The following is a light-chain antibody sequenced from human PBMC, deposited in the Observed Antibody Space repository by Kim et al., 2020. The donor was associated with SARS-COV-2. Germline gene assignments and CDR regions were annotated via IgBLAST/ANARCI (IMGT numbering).Light chain of an antibody. V-gene: IGKV3-11*01. CDR2: GAS. CDR3: QQRSNWLT. CDR1: QSVSSY. Sequence: EIVLTQSPATLSLSPGERATLSCRASQSVSSYLAWYQQKPGQAPRLLIYGASNRATGIPARFSGSGSGTDFTLTISSLEPEDFAVYYCQQRSNWLTFGGGTKLEI. J-gene: IGKJ4*01.